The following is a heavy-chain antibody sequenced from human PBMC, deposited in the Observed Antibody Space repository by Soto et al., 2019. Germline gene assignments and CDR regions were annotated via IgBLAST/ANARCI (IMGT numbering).Heavy chain of an antibody. J-gene: IGHJ4*02. D-gene: IGHD1-26*01. CDR1: GGSFSGYY. Sequence: SETLSLTCAVCGGSFSGYYWTWIRQPPGKGLEWIGEVNCSGSTNYTPSLKSRVTVSVDTSKNQFSLRLSSVTAADTAVYYCVRGLELVGAHKALDYWGQGILVTVSS. CDR2: VNCSGST. V-gene: IGHV4-34*01. CDR3: VRGLELVGAHKALDY.